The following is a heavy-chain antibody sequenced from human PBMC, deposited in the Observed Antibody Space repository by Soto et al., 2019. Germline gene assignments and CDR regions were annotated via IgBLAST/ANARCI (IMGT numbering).Heavy chain of an antibody. D-gene: IGHD4-17*01. CDR2: ISSSSNTI. CDR1: GFTFSSYT. J-gene: IGHJ2*01. Sequence: EVQLVESGGGLVQPGGSLRLSCAASGFTFSSYTMNWVRQAPGKGLEWVSYISSSSNTIYYADSVKGRFTISRDNAKNSLYLQVNSLRDEDTAVYYCARGTTVVTLGWYLDLWGRGNLVTVSS. V-gene: IGHV3-48*02. CDR3: ARGTTVVTLGWYLDL.